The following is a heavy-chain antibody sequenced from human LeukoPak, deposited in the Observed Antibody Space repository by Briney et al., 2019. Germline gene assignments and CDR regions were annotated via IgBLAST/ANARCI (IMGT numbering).Heavy chain of an antibody. D-gene: IGHD2-2*01. J-gene: IGHJ3*02. CDR2: IYYTGT. Sequence: SETLSLTCTVSGGSVTDYYWSWIRQSPGKGLERIGYIYYTGTSYNPSLKSRVTISADTSKNQFSLKLISVTAADTAVYYCARPIVVVPAAMRGGQAFDIWGQGTMVTVSS. CDR3: ARPIVVVPAAMRGGQAFDI. CDR1: GGSVTDYY. V-gene: IGHV4-59*08.